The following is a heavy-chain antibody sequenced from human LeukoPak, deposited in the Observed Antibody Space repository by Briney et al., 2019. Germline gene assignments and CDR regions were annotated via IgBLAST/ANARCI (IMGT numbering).Heavy chain of an antibody. Sequence: KRGESLKISCKGSGYSFTSYWIGWVRQMPGKGLEWMGIIYLGDSDTRYSPSFQGQVTISADKSISTAYLQWSSLKASDTAMYYCARQSLSYYYGSGSYRHYYYYYMDVWGKGTTVTVSS. V-gene: IGHV5-51*01. D-gene: IGHD3-10*01. CDR2: IYLGDSDT. CDR1: GYSFTSYW. CDR3: ARQSLSYYYGSGSYRHYYYYYMDV. J-gene: IGHJ6*03.